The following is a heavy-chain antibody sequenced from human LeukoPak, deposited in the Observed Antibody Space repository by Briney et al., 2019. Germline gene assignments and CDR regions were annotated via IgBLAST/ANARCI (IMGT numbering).Heavy chain of an antibody. V-gene: IGHV3-48*03. CDR3: ARDGQAEYYFDY. J-gene: IGHJ4*02. CDR1: GFTFSSYE. D-gene: IGHD3-10*01. Sequence: PGGSLRLSCAASGFTFSSYEMDWVRQAPGKGLEWVSYISSSGSTIYYAGSVKGRFTISRDNAKNSLYLQMNSLRAEDTAVYYCARDGQAEYYFDYWGQGTLVTVSS. CDR2: ISSSGSTI.